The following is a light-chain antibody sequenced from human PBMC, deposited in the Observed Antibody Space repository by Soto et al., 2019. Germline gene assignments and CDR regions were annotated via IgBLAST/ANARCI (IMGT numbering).Light chain of an antibody. CDR1: QSVSSSY. CDR2: GAS. V-gene: IGKV3-20*01. Sequence: EIRLTQSPGTLSLSPGERATLSCRASQSVSSSYLAWYQQKPGQAPRLLIYGASSRATGIPDRFSGSGSGTDFTLTISRLEPEDFAVYYCQQYGSPLTFGGGTKVDIK. J-gene: IGKJ4*01. CDR3: QQYGSPLT.